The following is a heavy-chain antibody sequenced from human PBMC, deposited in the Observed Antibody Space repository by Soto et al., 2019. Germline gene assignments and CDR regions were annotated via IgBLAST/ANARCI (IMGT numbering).Heavy chain of an antibody. Sequence: QVQLVESGGGVVHPGTSLRLSCVASGFTFSNYDMYWVRQAPGKGLQWVALISNDGSNKYYSDSVQGRFTISRDNSKNTLYVQMNSLIVEDTAVYYCAKGEDPNYYSAIDVWGLGTTVTVSS. J-gene: IGHJ6*02. CDR3: AKGEDPNYYSAIDV. V-gene: IGHV3-30*18. CDR1: GFTFSNYD. D-gene: IGHD1-26*01. CDR2: ISNDGSNK.